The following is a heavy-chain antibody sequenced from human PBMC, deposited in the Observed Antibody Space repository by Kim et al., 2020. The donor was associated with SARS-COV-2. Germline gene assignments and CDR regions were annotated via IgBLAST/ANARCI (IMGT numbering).Heavy chain of an antibody. CDR3: AKAGGIAVAGENGLDV. Sequence: GGSLRLSCAASGFSFEDYAMHWVRQTPGKGLEWVSGISWNSGNIGYADSVKGRFTISRDNAKNSLYLQMNSLRAEDTALYYCAKAGGIAVAGENGLDVWGQGTTVTVSS. V-gene: IGHV3-9*01. CDR2: ISWNSGNI. J-gene: IGHJ6*02. D-gene: IGHD6-19*01. CDR1: GFSFEDYA.